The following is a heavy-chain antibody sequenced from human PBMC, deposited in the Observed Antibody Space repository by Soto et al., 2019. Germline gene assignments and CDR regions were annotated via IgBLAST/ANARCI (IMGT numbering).Heavy chain of an antibody. Sequence: GGSLRLSCAASGFTFSNAWMNWVRQAPGKGLEWVGRIKSKTDGGTTDYAAPVKGRFTISRDDSKNTLYLQMNSLKTEDTAVYYCTLEVPNYYYYGMDVWGQGTTVTVSS. CDR3: TLEVPNYYYYGMDV. J-gene: IGHJ6*02. CDR2: IKSKTDGGTT. CDR1: GFTFSNAW. D-gene: IGHD1-1*01. V-gene: IGHV3-15*07.